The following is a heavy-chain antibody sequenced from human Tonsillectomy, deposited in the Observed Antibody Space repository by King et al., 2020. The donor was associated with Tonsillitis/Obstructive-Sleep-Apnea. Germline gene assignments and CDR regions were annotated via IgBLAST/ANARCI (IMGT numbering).Heavy chain of an antibody. CDR2: ISYDGSNK. J-gene: IGHJ4*02. CDR3: ARLIMGDSMTPDLDLDY. Sequence: VQLVESWGGVVQPGRSLRLSCAASGFTFSSYAMHWVRQAPGKGLEWVAVISYDGSNKYYAESVKGRFTISRDNSKNTLYLQMNSLRAEDTAVYYCARLIMGDSMTPDLDLDYWGQGTLVTVSS. CDR1: GFTFSSYA. V-gene: IGHV3-30*04. D-gene: IGHD2-21*01.